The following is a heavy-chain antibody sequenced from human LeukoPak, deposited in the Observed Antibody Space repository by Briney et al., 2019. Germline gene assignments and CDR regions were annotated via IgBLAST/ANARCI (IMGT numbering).Heavy chain of an antibody. Sequence: GESLKISCKASGYSFTSYWIAWVRQMPGKGLEWMGIIYPGDSDTRYSPSFQGQVTISVDKSISTAYLQWSSLKASDTAMYYCARLSGYTHLYYFDYWGQGTLVTVSS. J-gene: IGHJ4*02. CDR2: IYPGDSDT. CDR3: ARLSGYTHLYYFDY. D-gene: IGHD3-22*01. V-gene: IGHV5-51*01. CDR1: GYSFTSYW.